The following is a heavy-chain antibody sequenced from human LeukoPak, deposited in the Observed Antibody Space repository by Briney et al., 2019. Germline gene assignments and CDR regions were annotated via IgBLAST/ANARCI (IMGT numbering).Heavy chain of an antibody. J-gene: IGHJ4*02. CDR1: GGTFSSYA. CDR2: IIPILGIA. CDR3: ARDGERIAAAAGAY. Sequence: SVKVSCKASGGTFSSYAISWVRQAPGQGLEWMGRIIPILGIANHAQKFQGRVTITADKSTSTAYMELSSLRSEDTAVYYRARDGERIAAAAGAYWGQGTLVTVSS. V-gene: IGHV1-69*04. D-gene: IGHD6-13*01.